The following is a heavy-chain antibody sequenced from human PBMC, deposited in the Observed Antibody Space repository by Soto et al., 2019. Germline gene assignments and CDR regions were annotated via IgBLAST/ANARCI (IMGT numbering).Heavy chain of an antibody. V-gene: IGHV4-31*03. Sequence: QVQLQESGPGLVKPSQTLSLTCTVSGGSISSGGYYWYWIRQHPGKGLEWIGYIYYSGTTYYNPSLKSRVTISVXXSXNXXALKLSSVTAADTAVYYCAASCVACGGFNYYGMDVWGQGTTVTVSS. CDR2: IYYSGTT. D-gene: IGHD2-21*01. CDR1: GGSISSGGYY. CDR3: AASCVACGGFNYYGMDV. J-gene: IGHJ6*02.